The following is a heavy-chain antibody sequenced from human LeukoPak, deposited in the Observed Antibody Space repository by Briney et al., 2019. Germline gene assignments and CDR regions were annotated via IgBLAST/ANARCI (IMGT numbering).Heavy chain of an antibody. Sequence: GASVKVSCKASGYTFTGYYMHWVRQAPGQGLEWMGWINPNSGGTNYAQKFQGRVTMTRDTSISTAYMELSRLRSDDTAVYYCARDQDILTGYTGYWGQGTLVTVSS. CDR3: ARDQDILTGYTGY. V-gene: IGHV1-2*02. D-gene: IGHD3-9*01. J-gene: IGHJ4*02. CDR2: INPNSGGT. CDR1: GYTFTGYY.